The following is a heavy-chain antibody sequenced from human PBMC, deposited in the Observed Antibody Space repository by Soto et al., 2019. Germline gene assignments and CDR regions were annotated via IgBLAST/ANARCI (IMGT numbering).Heavy chain of an antibody. V-gene: IGHV4-4*07. CDR3: ARDIASYAYGEGY. D-gene: IGHD2-21*01. CDR2: VYSSGTT. Sequence: SETLSLTCTVSGGSINSYWWSWIRQPAGKGLEWIGRVYSSGTTDYNPSLNSRATMSVETSKNQFSLKLSSVTAADTAVYYCARDIASYAYGEGYWGQGIQVTVS. J-gene: IGHJ4*02. CDR1: GGSINSYW.